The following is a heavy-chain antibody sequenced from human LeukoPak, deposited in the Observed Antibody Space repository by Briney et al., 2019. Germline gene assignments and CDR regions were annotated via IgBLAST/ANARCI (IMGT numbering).Heavy chain of an antibody. D-gene: IGHD5-12*01. CDR2: IYYSGST. CDR3: ARVGGYDYYYYYYMDV. V-gene: IGHV4-39*07. Sequence: SETLSLTCTVSGGSISSSSYYWGWIRQPPGKGLEWIGSIYYSGSTYYNPSHKSRVTISVDTSKNQFSLKLSSVTAADTAVYYCARVGGYDYYYYYYMDVWGKGTTVTVSS. J-gene: IGHJ6*03. CDR1: GGSISSSSYY.